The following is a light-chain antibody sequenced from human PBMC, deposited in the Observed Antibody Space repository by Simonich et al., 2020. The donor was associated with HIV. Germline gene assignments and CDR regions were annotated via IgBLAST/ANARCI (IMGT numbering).Light chain of an antibody. CDR1: QSSW. Sequence: DIQMTQSPSTLSASVGDRVTSTCRASQSSWVAWYQQKPGKAPKLRIDKASSLESGVPSRFSCSGSGTEFTLTISSLQPDDFATYYCQQYNSYPDTFGQGTKLEIK. J-gene: IGKJ2*01. V-gene: IGKV1-5*03. CDR3: QQYNSYPDT. CDR2: KAS.